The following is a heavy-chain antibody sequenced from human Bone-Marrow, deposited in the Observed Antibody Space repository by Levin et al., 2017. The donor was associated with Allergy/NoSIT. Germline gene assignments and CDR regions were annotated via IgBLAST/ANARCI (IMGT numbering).Heavy chain of an antibody. D-gene: IGHD5-18*01. CDR2: IISNSNSV. CDR3: AKGSSRGSTFGAFDAYDV. V-gene: IGHV3-9*01. Sequence: GGSLRLSCAASGFTFDDYAMYWVRQRPGKGLEWVSGIISNSNSVGYAGSVMGRFTTSRDNARSYLYLQMDSLSAEDTALYFCAKGSSRGSTFGAFDAYDVWGPGTMVTVSA. CDR1: GFTFDDYA. J-gene: IGHJ3*01.